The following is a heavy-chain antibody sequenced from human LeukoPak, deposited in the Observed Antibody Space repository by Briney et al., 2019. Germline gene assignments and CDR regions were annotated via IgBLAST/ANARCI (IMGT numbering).Heavy chain of an antibody. V-gene: IGHV4-39*01. CDR3: ASPNPYCGGDCYGVY. J-gene: IGHJ4*02. Sequence: PSETLSLTCTVSGGSISSGSYYWSWIRQPAGKGLEWIGSIYYSGSTYYNPSLKSRVTISVDTSKNQFSLKLSSVTAADTAVYYCASPNPYCGGDCYGVYWGQGTLVTVSS. CDR2: IYYSGST. CDR1: GGSISSGSYY. D-gene: IGHD2-21*01.